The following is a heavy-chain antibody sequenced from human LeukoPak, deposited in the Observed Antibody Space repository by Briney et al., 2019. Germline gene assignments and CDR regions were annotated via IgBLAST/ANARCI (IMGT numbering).Heavy chain of an antibody. V-gene: IGHV3-48*01. Sequence: GGSLRLSCAASGFIFSSYSMNWVRQAPGKGLEWVSYISSSSSTIHYADSVKGRFTISRDNAKNSLYLQMNSLRAEDTAVYYCAREGPGAYSYYVGTLYYWGQGTLVTVSS. CDR2: ISSSSSTI. J-gene: IGHJ4*02. CDR3: AREGPGAYSYYVGTLYY. D-gene: IGHD4-11*01. CDR1: GFIFSSYS.